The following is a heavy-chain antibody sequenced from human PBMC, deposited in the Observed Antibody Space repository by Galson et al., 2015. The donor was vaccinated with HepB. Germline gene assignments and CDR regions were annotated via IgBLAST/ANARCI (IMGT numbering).Heavy chain of an antibody. CDR3: AREVSNGIYDAFDL. CDR1: GYRFSTYS. Sequence: SVKVSCKASGYRFSTYSIHWVRQAPGQRLEWMGWISTGNGDTKYSQKFQGRVTIIRDTYASTVYMGVSSLRSEDTAVYYCAREVSNGIYDAFDLWGQGTMVTVSS. J-gene: IGHJ3*01. D-gene: IGHD3-9*01. CDR2: ISTGNGDT. V-gene: IGHV1-3*04.